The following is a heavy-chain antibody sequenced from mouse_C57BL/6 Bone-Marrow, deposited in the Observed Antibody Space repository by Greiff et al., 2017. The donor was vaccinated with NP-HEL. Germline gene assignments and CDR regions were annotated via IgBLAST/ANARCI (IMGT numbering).Heavy chain of an antibody. V-gene: IGHV1-64*01. CDR1: GYTFTSYW. CDR3: ARPSSTMVTRGFAY. J-gene: IGHJ3*01. CDR2: IHPNSGST. D-gene: IGHD2-13*01. Sequence: QVQLQQPGAELVKPGASVKLSCKASGYTFTSYWMHWVKQRPGQGLEWIGMIHPNSGSTNYNEKFKSKATLTVDKSSSTAYMQLSSLTSEDSAVYYCARPSSTMVTRGFAYWGQGNLVTVSA.